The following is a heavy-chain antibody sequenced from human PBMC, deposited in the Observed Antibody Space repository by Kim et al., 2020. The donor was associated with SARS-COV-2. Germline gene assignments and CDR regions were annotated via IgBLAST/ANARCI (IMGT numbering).Heavy chain of an antibody. CDR1: GGSISSGGKF. CDR2: ISDSGNS. Sequence: SETLSLTCRVSGGSISSGGKFWTWIRQHPAKGLEWIGYISDSGNSYYSPSMRSRVSITLQTSENQFSLELTSVAAADTAVYYCARGQALDYSGQGSLVTV. J-gene: IGHJ4*02. CDR3: ARGQALDY. V-gene: IGHV4-31*03.